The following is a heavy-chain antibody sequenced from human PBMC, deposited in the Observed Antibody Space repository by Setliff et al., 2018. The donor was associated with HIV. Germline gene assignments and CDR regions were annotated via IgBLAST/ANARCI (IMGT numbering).Heavy chain of an antibody. CDR1: GVAFTSFA. CDR2: IIPIYGTP. J-gene: IGHJ5*02. D-gene: IGHD3-9*01. CDR3: ATSPRGTYYDILSGRPRGWFDP. V-gene: IGHV1-69*13. Sequence: SVKVSCKASGVAFTSFAITWVRQAPGQGPEWMGGIIPIYGTPNYAQRFQGRVTITADESTSTAYMDLSSLTSDDTAVYYCATSPRGTYYDILSGRPRGWFDPWGQGTLVTVSS.